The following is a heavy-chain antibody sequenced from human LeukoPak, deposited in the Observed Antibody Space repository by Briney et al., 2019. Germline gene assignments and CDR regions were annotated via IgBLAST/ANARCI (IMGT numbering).Heavy chain of an antibody. CDR2: IYYSGST. J-gene: IGHJ4*02. D-gene: IGHD3-10*01. Sequence: TSETLSLTCTVSGGSISPYYWSWIRQPPGKGLEWIGYIYYSGSTNYNPSLKSRVTISVDTSKNQFSLKLSSVTAADTAVYYCALSLWFGELSGLGYWGQGTLVTVSS. CDR3: ALSLWFGELSGLGY. V-gene: IGHV4-59*08. CDR1: GGSISPYY.